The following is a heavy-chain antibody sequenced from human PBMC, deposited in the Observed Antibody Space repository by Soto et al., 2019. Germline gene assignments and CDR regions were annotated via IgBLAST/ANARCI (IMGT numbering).Heavy chain of an antibody. CDR3: AALDSSSWQHDY. Sequence: QVQLVQCGAEMKKPGSSVKVSCKVSGDSFSSYAISWVRQAPGEGLEWVGGIIPIFETANYAQNFQGRVTITAVESTTTAYLEVTRLRPQDTAVFYCAALDSSSWQHDYWGQGTLITVSS. CDR1: GDSFSSYA. V-gene: IGHV1-69*01. CDR2: IIPIFETA. J-gene: IGHJ4*02. D-gene: IGHD6-13*01.